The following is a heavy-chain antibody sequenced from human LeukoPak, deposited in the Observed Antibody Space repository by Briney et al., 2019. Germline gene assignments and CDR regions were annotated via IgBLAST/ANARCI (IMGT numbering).Heavy chain of an antibody. V-gene: IGHV4-61*09. D-gene: IGHD3-10*01. Sequence: SQTLSLTCTVSGGSISSGSYDWYWIRQPAGKGLEWIGHIYTSGSSNYSPSLKSRVTISVDTSKNQFSLKLTSVTAADTAVYYCTKGRGIWGQGTLVTVSS. J-gene: IGHJ4*02. CDR2: IYTSGSS. CDR3: TKGRGI. CDR1: GGSISSGSYD.